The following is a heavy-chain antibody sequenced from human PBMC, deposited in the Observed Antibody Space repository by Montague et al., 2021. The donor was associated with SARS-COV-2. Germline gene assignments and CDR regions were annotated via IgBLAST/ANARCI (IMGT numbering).Heavy chain of an antibody. V-gene: IGHV4-61*02. D-gene: IGHD3-10*01. CDR3: AGGSYGSYAFDI. CDR1: GGSISSGSYY. CDR2: IYTSGTT. J-gene: IGHJ3*02. Sequence: TLSLTCTVSGGSISSGSYYWSWIRQPAGKGLEWIGRIYTSGTTYYRSSLKRRVTISVDTSKNQFSLKLTSVTAADTAVYYCAGGSYGSYAFDIWGQGTMVTVSS.